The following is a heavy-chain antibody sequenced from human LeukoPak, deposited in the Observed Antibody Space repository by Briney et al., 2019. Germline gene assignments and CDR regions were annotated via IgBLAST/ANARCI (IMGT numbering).Heavy chain of an antibody. CDR1: GFTFSNYA. V-gene: IGHV3-30-3*01. D-gene: IGHD4-23*01. Sequence: GGSLRLSCAASGFTFSNYAMHWVRQAPGKGLEWVAVISYDGSNKYYADSVKGRFTISRDNSKNTLYLQMNSLRAEDTAVYYCARGVYGGNIPDYWGQGTLVTVSS. CDR3: ARGVYGGNIPDY. CDR2: ISYDGSNK. J-gene: IGHJ4*02.